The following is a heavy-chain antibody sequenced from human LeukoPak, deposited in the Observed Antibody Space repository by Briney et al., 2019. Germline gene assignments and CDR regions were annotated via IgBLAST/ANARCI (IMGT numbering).Heavy chain of an antibody. CDR2: INSDGSST. J-gene: IGHJ4*02. Sequence: GGSLRLSCAASGFTFSNYAMSWLRQAPGRGLVWVSRINSDGSSTSYADSVKGRFTISRDNAKNTLYLQMNSLRAEDTAVYYCTRPLPFNYFDRWGQGTLVTVSS. CDR1: GFTFSNYA. CDR3: TRPLPFNYFDR. D-gene: IGHD3-9*01. V-gene: IGHV3-74*01.